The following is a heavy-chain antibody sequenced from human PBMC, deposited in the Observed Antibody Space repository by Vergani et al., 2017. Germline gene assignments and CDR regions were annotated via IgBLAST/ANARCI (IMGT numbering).Heavy chain of an antibody. CDR3: ARERRDLAAVGSNYYYYYGMDV. CDR2: IIPIFGTA. CDR1: GDTFSSYA. J-gene: IGHJ6*02. Sequence: QVQLVQSGAEVKKPGSSVKVSCKASGDTFSSYAISWVRQAPGQGLEWMGRIIPIFGTANYVQKFQGRVTITADESTSTAYMELSSLRSEDTAVYYWARERRDLAAVGSNYYYYYGMDVWGQGTTVTVSS. V-gene: IGHV1-69*18. D-gene: IGHD6-13*01.